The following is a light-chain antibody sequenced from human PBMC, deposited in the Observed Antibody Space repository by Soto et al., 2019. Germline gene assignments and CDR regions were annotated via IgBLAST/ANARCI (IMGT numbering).Light chain of an antibody. V-gene: IGLV2-8*01. Sequence: QSALTQPPSASGSPGQSVTISCTGTPSDVGASNYVSWYQQHPGKAPKLMISEVSKRPSGVPDRFSGSKPGNTASLTVSGLQAEDEADYYCSSSAGTKNMVFGAGTKVTVL. J-gene: IGLJ1*01. CDR1: PSDVGASNY. CDR2: EVS. CDR3: SSSAGTKNMV.